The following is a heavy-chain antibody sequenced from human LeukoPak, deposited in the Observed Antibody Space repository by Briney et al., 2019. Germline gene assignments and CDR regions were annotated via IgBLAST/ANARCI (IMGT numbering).Heavy chain of an antibody. CDR3: ATPAGYSSGWYPH. Sequence: ASVKVSCKASGGTLSSYAFSWVRQAPGQGLEWMGRIIPILGIANYAQKFQGRVTITADKSTSTVYMELSSLRSDDTAVYYCATPAGYSSGWYPHWGQGTLVTVSS. CDR2: IIPILGIA. D-gene: IGHD6-19*01. V-gene: IGHV1-69*04. CDR1: GGTLSSYA. J-gene: IGHJ4*02.